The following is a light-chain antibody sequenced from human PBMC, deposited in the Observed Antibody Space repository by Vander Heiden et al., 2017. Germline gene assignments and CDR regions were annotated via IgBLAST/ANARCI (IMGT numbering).Light chain of an antibody. CDR1: QSVSSSY. V-gene: IGKV3-20*01. Sequence: EIVLTLPPGTLSLSPGERATISCRASQSVSSSYLAWYQQKPGQAPRLLIYGASSRATGIPDRFSGSGSGTDFTLTISRLEPEDFAVYYCQQYGSSPWTFGQGTKVEIK. CDR3: QQYGSSPWT. CDR2: GAS. J-gene: IGKJ1*01.